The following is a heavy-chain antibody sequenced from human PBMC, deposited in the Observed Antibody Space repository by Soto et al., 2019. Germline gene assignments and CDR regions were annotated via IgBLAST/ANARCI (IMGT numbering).Heavy chain of an antibody. CDR1: GYTFTSYG. V-gene: IGHV1-18*01. Sequence: ASVKVSCKASGYTFTSYGISWVRQAPGQGLEWMGWISAYNGNTNYAQKLQGRVTMTTDTSTSTAYMELRSLRSDDTAVYYCARETKTSKVTTPNRYYYYGMDVWGQGTTVTVSS. CDR2: ISAYNGNT. CDR3: ARETKTSKVTTPNRYYYYGMDV. D-gene: IGHD4-4*01. J-gene: IGHJ6*02.